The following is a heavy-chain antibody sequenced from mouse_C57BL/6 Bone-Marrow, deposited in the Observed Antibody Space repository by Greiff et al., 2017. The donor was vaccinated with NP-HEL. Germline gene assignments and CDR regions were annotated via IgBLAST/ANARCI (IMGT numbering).Heavy chain of an antibody. J-gene: IGHJ3*01. CDR3: ASRMVTPFAY. V-gene: IGHV3-6*01. CDR2: ISYDGSN. CDR1: GYSITSGYY. Sequence: EVKVEESGPGLVKPSQSLSLTCSVTGYSITSGYYWNWIRQFPGNKLEWMGYISYDGSNNYNPSLKNRISITRDTSKNQFFLKLNSVTTEDTATYYCASRMVTPFAYWGQGTLVTVSA. D-gene: IGHD2-2*01.